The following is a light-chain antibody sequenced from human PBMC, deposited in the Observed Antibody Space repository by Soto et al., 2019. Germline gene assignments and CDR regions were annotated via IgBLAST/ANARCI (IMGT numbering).Light chain of an antibody. Sequence: VSTSSPGTPTLSPAHSAILSCRASQTVNNNYLAWCQQKPGQDPRILIYGASRRATDIPDRFSGSASGTDFTLTISRLEPEDFAVYYCKQYGSSGTFGKGNKVAIK. CDR2: GAS. CDR3: KQYGSSGT. CDR1: QTVNNNY. V-gene: IGKV3-20*01. J-gene: IGKJ4*02.